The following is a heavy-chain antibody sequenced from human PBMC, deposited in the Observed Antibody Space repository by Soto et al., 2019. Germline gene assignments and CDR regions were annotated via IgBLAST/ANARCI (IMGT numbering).Heavy chain of an antibody. CDR1: GYHFTAYW. CDR3: ARLGSPAAIFFDY. Sequence: PGESRKTSCXIPGYHFTAYWLGWVRQVAGKCLEWMGNIHPSDYESHYRPSFQGQVTFSADKSLSTAYLQWATLKASKTAIYFCARLGSPAAIFFDYWGQGTLVTVSS. J-gene: IGHJ4*02. CDR2: IHPSDYES. D-gene: IGHD6-25*01. V-gene: IGHV5-51*01.